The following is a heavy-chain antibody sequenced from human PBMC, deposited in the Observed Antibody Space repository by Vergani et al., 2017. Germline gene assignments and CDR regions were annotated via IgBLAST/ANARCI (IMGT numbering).Heavy chain of an antibody. CDR2: ISYDGSNK. J-gene: IGHJ6*02. D-gene: IGHD1-26*01. CDR3: ARVRRENYYGMDV. V-gene: IGHV3-30-3*01. CDR1: GFTFSSYA. Sequence: QVQLVESGGGVVQPGRSLRLSCAASGFTFSSYAMHWVRQAPGKGLEWVAVISYDGSNKYYADSVKGRFTISRDNSKNTLYLQMNSLRAEDTAVYYCARVRRENYYGMDVWGQGTMVTVSS.